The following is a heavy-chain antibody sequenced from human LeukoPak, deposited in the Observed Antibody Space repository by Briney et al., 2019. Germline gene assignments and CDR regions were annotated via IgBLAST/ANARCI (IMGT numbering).Heavy chain of an antibody. J-gene: IGHJ4*02. CDR2: ISYDGSNK. CDR3: ARDHYYDSSGSTSPDY. CDR1: GFSFSSYA. V-gene: IGHV3-30*04. Sequence: AGGSLRLSCAASGFSFSSYAMHWVRQAPGKGLEWVAVISYDGSNKYHADSVKGRFTISRDNSKNTLYLQMNSLRAEDTAVYYCARDHYYDSSGSTSPDYWGQGTLVTVSS. D-gene: IGHD3-22*01.